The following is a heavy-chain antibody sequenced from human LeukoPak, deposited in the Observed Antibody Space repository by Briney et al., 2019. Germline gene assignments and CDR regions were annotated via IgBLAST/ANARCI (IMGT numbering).Heavy chain of an antibody. CDR3: ARDRPDTTSPTTVGRFDP. D-gene: IGHD1-26*01. J-gene: IGHJ5*02. V-gene: IGHV4-31*03. CDR2: IYSTGTT. CDR1: GDSIISGGYY. Sequence: PSETLSLTCIVSGDSIISGGYYWPWLRHPPEKGLEGVGYIYSTGTTYYNPSLTSRLTMSLDTSKNQFSLKVTSVTAADTAVYFCARDRPDTTSPTTVGRFDPWGQGTLVTVSS.